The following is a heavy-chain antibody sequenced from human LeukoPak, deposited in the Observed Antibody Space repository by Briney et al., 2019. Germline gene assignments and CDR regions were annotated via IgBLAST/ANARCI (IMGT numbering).Heavy chain of an antibody. CDR3: ARGGYSSSWDPLN. CDR1: GGSISSSSYY. J-gene: IGHJ4*02. V-gene: IGHV4-39*07. Sequence: PSETLSLTCTVSGGSISSSSYYWGWIRQPPGKGLEWIGSIYYSGSTYYNPSLKSRVTISVDTSKNQFSLKLSSVTAADTAVYYCARGGYSSSWDPLNWGKGTLVTVSS. D-gene: IGHD6-13*01. CDR2: IYYSGST.